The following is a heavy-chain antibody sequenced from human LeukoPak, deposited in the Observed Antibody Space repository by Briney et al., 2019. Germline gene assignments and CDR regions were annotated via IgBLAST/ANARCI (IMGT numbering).Heavy chain of an antibody. CDR2: IYPGDSDT. CDR3: ARSPGYCTNGVCYTRYYYGMDV. J-gene: IGHJ6*02. Sequence: GESLKISCKGSGYSFTSYWIGWVRQMPGKGLEWMGIIYPGDSDTRYSPSFQGQVTISADKSISTAYLQWSSLKASDTAMYYCARSPGYCTNGVCYTRYYYGMDVWGQGTTVTVSS. CDR1: GYSFTSYW. D-gene: IGHD2-8*01. V-gene: IGHV5-51*01.